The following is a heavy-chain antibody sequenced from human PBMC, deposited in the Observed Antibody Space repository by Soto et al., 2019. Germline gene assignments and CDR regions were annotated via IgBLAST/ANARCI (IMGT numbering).Heavy chain of an antibody. Sequence: GGSLRLSCAASGFTFSTYAMSWVRQAPGKGLEWVSGISDNGGSTYYADSVKGRFTISRDNSKSSLYLQMNSLRADDTAVYHCAKTWSGANFDYWGQGTLVTVSS. D-gene: IGHD3-3*01. J-gene: IGHJ4*02. V-gene: IGHV3-23*01. CDR1: GFTFSTYA. CDR3: AKTWSGANFDY. CDR2: ISDNGGST.